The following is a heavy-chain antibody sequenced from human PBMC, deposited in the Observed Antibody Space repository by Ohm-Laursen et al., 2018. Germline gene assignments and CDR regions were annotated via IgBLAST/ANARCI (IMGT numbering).Heavy chain of an antibody. CDR2: IYHSGST. Sequence: SQTLSLTCTVSGGSISSGAYCWSWIRQHPGKGLEWIGYIYHSGSTYYNPSLKSRVTISVDTSKNQFSLKLSSVTAADTAVYYCARGFSGWWGRIDYWGQGILVTVFS. V-gene: IGHV4-31*03. D-gene: IGHD6-19*01. J-gene: IGHJ4*02. CDR1: GGSISSGAYC. CDR3: ARGFSGWWGRIDY.